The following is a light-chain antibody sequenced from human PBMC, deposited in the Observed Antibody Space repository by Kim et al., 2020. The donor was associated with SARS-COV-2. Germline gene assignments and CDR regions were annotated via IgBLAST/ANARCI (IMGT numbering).Light chain of an antibody. CDR3: NSRDSSNNPVL. Sequence: SSELTQDPAVSVALGQTVRITCQGDSLRTYYANWYQQKPGQAPILVISDNRNRPSGIPDRFSGSSSGNTASLTITGAQADDEADYYCNSRDSSNNPVLFGGGTQLTVL. CDR1: SLRTYY. J-gene: IGLJ2*01. V-gene: IGLV3-19*01. CDR2: DNR.